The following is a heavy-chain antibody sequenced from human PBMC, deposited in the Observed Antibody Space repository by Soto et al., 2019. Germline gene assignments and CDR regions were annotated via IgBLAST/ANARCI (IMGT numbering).Heavy chain of an antibody. J-gene: IGHJ4*02. CDR1: GYTFTSYA. CDR3: ARDLGGWPDY. V-gene: IGHV1-3*01. D-gene: IGHD6-19*01. CDR2: INAGNGNT. Sequence: QVQLVQSGAEVKKPGASVKVSCKASGYTFTSYAIHWVRQAPGQRLEWMGWINAGNGNTKYSQKFQDRVTITRDTSASTAYMELSSLRSENTAVYYCARDLGGWPDYWGQGTLVTVSS.